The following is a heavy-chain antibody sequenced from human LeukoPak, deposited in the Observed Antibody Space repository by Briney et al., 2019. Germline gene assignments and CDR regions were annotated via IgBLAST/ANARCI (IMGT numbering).Heavy chain of an antibody. CDR2: INYSETT. D-gene: IGHD1-1*01. CDR1: GGSFSDYF. J-gene: IGHJ5*02. CDR3: ARNQKHREELDP. Sequence: SETLSLTCTVYGGSFSDYFYSWIRQPPGKGLEWIGEINYSETTKYNPSLQSRVTVSVDTSKNQFSLRLSSVTAADTAVYYCARNQKHREELDPWGQGTLVTVSS. V-gene: IGHV4-34*01.